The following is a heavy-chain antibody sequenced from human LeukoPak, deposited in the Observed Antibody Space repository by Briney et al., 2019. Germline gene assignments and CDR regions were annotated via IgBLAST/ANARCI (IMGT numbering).Heavy chain of an antibody. V-gene: IGHV5-51*01. CDR3: ARHAGAIGIAASRATPVDY. J-gene: IGHJ4*02. Sequence: GESLKISCKGSGYSFTSYWIGWVRQMHGKGLEWMGIIYPGDSDTRCSPSFQGQVTISADKSISTAYLQWSSLKASDTAMYYCARHAGAIGIAASRATPVDYWGQGTLVTVTS. CDR2: IYPGDSDT. D-gene: IGHD6-6*01. CDR1: GYSFTSYW.